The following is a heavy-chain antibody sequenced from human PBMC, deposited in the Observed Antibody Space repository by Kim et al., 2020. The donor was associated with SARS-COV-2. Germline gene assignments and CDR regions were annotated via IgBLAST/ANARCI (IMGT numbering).Heavy chain of an antibody. D-gene: IGHD5-18*01. J-gene: IGHJ6*02. Sequence: SVKVSCKASGGTFSSYAISWVRQAPGQGLEWMGGIITIFGTANYAQKFHGSVTIIADESTSTAHMELSSLRSEDTAVYYCARAGYSYGLRGDYYYGMDVCGQGTTVTVSS. CDR3: ARAGYSYGLRGDYYYGMDV. CDR1: GGTFSSYA. CDR2: IITIFGTA. V-gene: IGHV1-69*13.